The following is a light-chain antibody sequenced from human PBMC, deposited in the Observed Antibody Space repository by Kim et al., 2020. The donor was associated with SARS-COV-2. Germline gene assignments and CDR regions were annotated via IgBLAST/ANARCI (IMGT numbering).Light chain of an antibody. CDR2: YDD. CDR3: AAWDDSLNALV. J-gene: IGLJ2*01. CDR1: SSNIGSNS. Sequence: QSLLTQPPSMSEVPRQRVTISCSGSSSNIGSNSVSWYQHVPGKAPKLVIYYDDLVPSGASDRFSGSKSGTSASLAITGLQSEDEGDYYCAAWDDSLNALVFGGGTQLTVL. V-gene: IGLV1-36*01.